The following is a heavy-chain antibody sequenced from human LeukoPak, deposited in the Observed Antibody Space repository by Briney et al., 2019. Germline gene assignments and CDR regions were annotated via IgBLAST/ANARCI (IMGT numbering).Heavy chain of an antibody. J-gene: IGHJ5*02. D-gene: IGHD2-2*02. CDR1: GYTFTSYY. V-gene: IGHV1-46*01. CDR3: ARALGYCSGTSCYNDKPTNNWFDP. CDR2: INPSGGST. Sequence: GASVKVSCKASGYTFTSYYMHWVRQAPGQGLEWMRIINPSGGSTSYAQKFQGRVTMTRDMSTSTVYMELSSLRSEDTAVYYCARALGYCSGTSCYNDKPTNNWFDPWGQGTLVTVSS.